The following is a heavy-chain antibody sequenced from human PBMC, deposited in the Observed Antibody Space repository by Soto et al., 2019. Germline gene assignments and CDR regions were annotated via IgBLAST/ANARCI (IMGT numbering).Heavy chain of an antibody. J-gene: IGHJ5*02. Sequence: QVQLVQSGAEVKKPGASVKVSCKASGYTFTSYGISWVRQAPGQGLEWMGWISAYNVNTNYAQKLQGRVTMTTDTSTSTSDMELRSLGSDDTAVYSCARDGTMWGVSSRPRGGSWGQGTLVTFSS. CDR2: ISAYNVNT. CDR3: ARDGTMWGVSSRPRGGS. D-gene: IGHD1-1*01. CDR1: GYTFTSYG. V-gene: IGHV1-18*01.